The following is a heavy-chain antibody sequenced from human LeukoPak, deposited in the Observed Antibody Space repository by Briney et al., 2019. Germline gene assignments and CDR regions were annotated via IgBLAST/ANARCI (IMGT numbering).Heavy chain of an antibody. CDR3: ARDGSTGAVDFDY. CDR1: GXTFSSYW. V-gene: IGHV3-7*05. CDR2: TKQDGGEK. J-gene: IGHJ4*02. Sequence: GGSLRLSCAASGXTFSSYWVSWVRQAPGKGPEWVASTKQDGGEKYYVDSVKGRFTISRDNAKSSLYLQMNSLRAEDTAVYYCARDGSTGAVDFDYWGQGTLVTVSS. D-gene: IGHD7-27*01.